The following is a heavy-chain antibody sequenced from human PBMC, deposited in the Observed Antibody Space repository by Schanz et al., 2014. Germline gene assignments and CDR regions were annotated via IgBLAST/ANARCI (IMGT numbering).Heavy chain of an antibody. V-gene: IGHV3-33*08. J-gene: IGHJ6*03. CDR1: GFSLDIFA. CDR3: AKGPYYYYYMDV. CDR2: IWSDGTNE. Sequence: VHLLESGGGLVEPGGSLRLSCATSGFSLDIFAVSWVRQAPGKGLEWVAVIWSDGTNEYYADSVKGRFTISGDSSKYTVYLQMNSLRADDTAVYYCAKGPYYYYYMDVWGNGTTVTVSS.